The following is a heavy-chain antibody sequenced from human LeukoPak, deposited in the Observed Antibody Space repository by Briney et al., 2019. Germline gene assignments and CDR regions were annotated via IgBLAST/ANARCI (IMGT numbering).Heavy chain of an antibody. CDR1: GGSFSGYY. Sequence: SETLSLTCAVYGGSFSGYYWSWIRQPPGKGLEWIGEISHSGSTNYNPSLKSRVTISVDTSKNQFSLKLSSVTAADTAVYYCARGSGWYSGAFDIWGQGTMVTVSS. CDR3: ARGSGWYSGAFDI. V-gene: IGHV4-34*01. D-gene: IGHD6-19*01. CDR2: ISHSGST. J-gene: IGHJ3*02.